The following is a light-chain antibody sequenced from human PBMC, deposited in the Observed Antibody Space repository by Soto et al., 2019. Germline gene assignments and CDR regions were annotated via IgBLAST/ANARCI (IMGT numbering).Light chain of an antibody. CDR1: SPNIGSNF. Sequence: QSVLTQPPSASGTPGQRVTISCSGSSPNIGSNFVFWYQQLPRTAPKHLIYRNYQRPSGVPDRFSGSRSGTSASLAISGLRSEDEAHYYCAAWDDSLSGPVFGGGTKLTVL. J-gene: IGLJ2*01. V-gene: IGLV1-47*01. CDR2: RNY. CDR3: AAWDDSLSGPV.